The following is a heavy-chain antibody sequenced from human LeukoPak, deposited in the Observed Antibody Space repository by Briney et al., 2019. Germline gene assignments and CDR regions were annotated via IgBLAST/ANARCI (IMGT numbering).Heavy chain of an antibody. CDR1: GGTFSSYA. V-gene: IGHV1-8*03. D-gene: IGHD3-3*01. J-gene: IGHJ4*02. CDR2: MNPNSGNT. Sequence: ASVKVSCKASGGTFSSYAINWVRQATGQGLEWMGWMNPNSGNTGYAQKFQGRVTITRNTSISTAYMELSSLRSEDTAVYYCARSYYDFWSGYPNFDYWGQGTLVTVSS. CDR3: ARSYYDFWSGYPNFDY.